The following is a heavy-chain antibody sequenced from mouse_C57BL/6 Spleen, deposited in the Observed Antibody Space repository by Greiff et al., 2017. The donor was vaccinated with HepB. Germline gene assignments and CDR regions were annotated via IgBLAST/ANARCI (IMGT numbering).Heavy chain of an antibody. Sequence: VQLQQSGAELVRPGTSVKVSCKASGYAFTNYLIEWVKQRPGQGLEWIGVINPGSGGTNYNEKFKGKATLTADKSSSTAYMQLSSLTSEDSAVYFCARSLYYDYDVPFAYWGQGTLVTVSA. CDR1: GYAFTNYL. CDR2: INPGSGGT. V-gene: IGHV1-54*01. D-gene: IGHD2-4*01. J-gene: IGHJ3*01. CDR3: ARSLYYDYDVPFAY.